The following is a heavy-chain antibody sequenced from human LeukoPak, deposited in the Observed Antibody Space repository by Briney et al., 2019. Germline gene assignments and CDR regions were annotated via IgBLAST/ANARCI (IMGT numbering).Heavy chain of an antibody. V-gene: IGHV1-18*01. CDR1: GYTFTSYG. Sequence: ASVKVSCKASGYTFTSYGISWVRQAPGQGLEWMGWISAYNGNTNYAQKLQGRVTMTTDTSTSTAYMELRSLRSDDTAVYYCARGVAMVRGVIIGRNWFDPRGQGTLVTVSS. J-gene: IGHJ5*02. D-gene: IGHD3-10*01. CDR2: ISAYNGNT. CDR3: ARGVAMVRGVIIGRNWFDP.